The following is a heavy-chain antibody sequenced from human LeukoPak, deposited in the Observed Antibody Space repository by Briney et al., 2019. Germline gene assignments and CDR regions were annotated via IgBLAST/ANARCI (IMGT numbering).Heavy chain of an antibody. Sequence: SETLSLTCTVSGGSISSSNYYWGWIRQPPGKGLEWIGSIYYSGSTYYNPSLKSRVTISVDTSKNQFSLKLSSVTAADTAVYYCATTGGIAVYMDVWGKGTTVTISS. CDR1: GGSISSSNYY. D-gene: IGHD6-19*01. CDR2: IYYSGST. V-gene: IGHV4-39*01. J-gene: IGHJ6*03. CDR3: ATTGGIAVYMDV.